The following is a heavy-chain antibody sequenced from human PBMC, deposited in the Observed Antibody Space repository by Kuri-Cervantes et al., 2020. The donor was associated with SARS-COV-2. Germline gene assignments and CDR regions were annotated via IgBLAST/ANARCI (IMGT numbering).Heavy chain of an antibody. CDR2: INPNSGGT. V-gene: IGHV1-2*06. CDR1: GYTFTGYY. J-gene: IGHJ3*02. CDR3: AQLQFGDYYDSSGYPDAFDI. Sequence: ASVKVSCKAFGYTFTGYYMHWVRQAPGQGLEWMGRINPNSGGTNYAQKFQGRVTMTRDTSISTAYMELSRLRSDDTAVYYCAQLQFGDYYDSSGYPDAFDIWGQGTMVTVSS. D-gene: IGHD3-22*01.